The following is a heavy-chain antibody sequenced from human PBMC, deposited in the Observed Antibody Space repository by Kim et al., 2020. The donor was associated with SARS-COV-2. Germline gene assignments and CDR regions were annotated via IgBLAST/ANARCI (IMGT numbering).Heavy chain of an antibody. Sequence: SVKVSCKASGGTFSSYAISWVRQAPGQGLEWMGGIIPIFGTANYAQKFQGRVTITADESTSTAYMELSSLRSEDTAVYYCARDLVGQWLVPVWGQGTLVTVSS. D-gene: IGHD6-19*01. CDR3: ARDLVGQWLVPV. CDR1: GGTFSSYA. J-gene: IGHJ4*02. V-gene: IGHV1-69*13. CDR2: IIPIFGTA.